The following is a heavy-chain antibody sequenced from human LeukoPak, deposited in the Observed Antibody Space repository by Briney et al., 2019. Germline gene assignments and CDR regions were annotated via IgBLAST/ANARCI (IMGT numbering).Heavy chain of an antibody. CDR3: AKNGGSQCYSHLDS. V-gene: IGHV3-23*01. Sequence: GGSLRLSCAPSGFTFSSYAMSWVPQAPGKGLEWVSGTSGSGGSTYYAGSVKGRFTISRDNSKNTLYLQMNSLRVEDTAVYYCAKNGGSQCYSHLDSWGQGTLVTVSS. CDR2: TSGSGGST. CDR1: GFTFSSYA. J-gene: IGHJ4*02. D-gene: IGHD2-15*01.